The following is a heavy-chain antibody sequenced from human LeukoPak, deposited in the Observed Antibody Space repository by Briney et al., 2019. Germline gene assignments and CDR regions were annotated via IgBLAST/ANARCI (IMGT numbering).Heavy chain of an antibody. Sequence: ASVKVSCKASGYTSTGYYMHWVRQAPGQGPEWMGWINPNSGGTNYAQKFQGRVTMTRDTSISTAYMELSRLRSDDTAVYYCARDLGSGSYLPGHFDYWGQGTLVTVSS. J-gene: IGHJ4*02. CDR1: GYTSTGYY. CDR2: INPNSGGT. V-gene: IGHV1-2*02. CDR3: ARDLGSGSYLPGHFDY. D-gene: IGHD3-10*01.